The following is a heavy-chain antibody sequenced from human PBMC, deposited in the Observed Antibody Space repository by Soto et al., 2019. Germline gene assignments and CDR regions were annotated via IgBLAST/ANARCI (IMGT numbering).Heavy chain of an antibody. CDR1: GYTFTSYS. CDR3: VRVWSRTYSAGRGMDV. CDR2: INAGNGNT. Sequence: ASVKVSCKASGYTFTSYSMHWVRQAPGQRLEWMGWINAGNGNTRNSENFQTRVTITRDISASTTYMELSSLTSEDTAVYYCVRVWSRTYSAGRGMDVWGQ. D-gene: IGHD2-21*01. J-gene: IGHJ6*02. V-gene: IGHV1-3*01.